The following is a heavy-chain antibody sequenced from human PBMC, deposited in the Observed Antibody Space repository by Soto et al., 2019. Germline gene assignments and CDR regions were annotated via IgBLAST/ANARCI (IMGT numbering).Heavy chain of an antibody. Sequence: SVKVSCKASGGTFSSYAISWVRQAPGQGLEWMGGIIPIFGTANYAQKFQGRVTITADESTSTAYMELSSLRSEDTAVYYRARGPGSGSYYVYFDYWGQGTLVTVSS. J-gene: IGHJ4*02. CDR2: IIPIFGTA. D-gene: IGHD1-26*01. CDR3: ARGPGSGSYYVYFDY. V-gene: IGHV1-69*13. CDR1: GGTFSSYA.